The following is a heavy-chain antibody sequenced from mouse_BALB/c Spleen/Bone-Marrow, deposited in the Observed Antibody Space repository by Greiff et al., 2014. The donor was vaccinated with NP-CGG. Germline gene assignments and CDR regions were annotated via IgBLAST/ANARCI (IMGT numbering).Heavy chain of an antibody. J-gene: IGHJ4*01. D-gene: IGHD4-1*01. CDR2: IHYSGIT. Sequence: ESGPDLVKPSQSLSLTCTVTGYSITSGYSWHWIRQFPGNKLEWMGYIHYSGITVYNPSLRSRISIARDTSKSQFFLQLNSVNTKDTATYYCARFAGTTYTMDYWGQGTSVTVSS. CDR1: GYSITSGYS. CDR3: ARFAGTTYTMDY. V-gene: IGHV3-1*02.